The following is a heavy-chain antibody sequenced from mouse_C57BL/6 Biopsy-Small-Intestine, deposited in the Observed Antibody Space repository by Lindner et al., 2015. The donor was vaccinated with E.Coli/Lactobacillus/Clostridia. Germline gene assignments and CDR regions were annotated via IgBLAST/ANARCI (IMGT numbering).Heavy chain of an antibody. V-gene: IGHV1-39*01. CDR1: GYSFTGYN. J-gene: IGHJ3*01. CDR3: ARAGRGFAY. Sequence: VQLQESGPELVKPGASVKISCKASGYSFTGYNMNWVKQSHGKSLEWIGNINPYFGSTTYNQKFKGKATLTVDKSSSTAYMQLISLTSEDSAVYYCARAGRGFAYWGQGTLVTVSA. CDR2: INPYFGST. D-gene: IGHD3-3*01.